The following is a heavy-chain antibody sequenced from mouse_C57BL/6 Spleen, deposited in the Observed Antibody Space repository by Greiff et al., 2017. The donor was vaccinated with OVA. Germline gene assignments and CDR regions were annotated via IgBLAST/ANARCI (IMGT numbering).Heavy chain of an antibody. Sequence: VQRVESGPELVKPGASVKISCKASGYAFSSSWMNWVKQRPGKGLEWIGRIYPGDGDTNYNGKFKGKATLTADKSSSTAYMQLSSLTSEDSAVYFCARFYGNYLFDYWGQGTTLTVSS. D-gene: IGHD2-1*01. V-gene: IGHV1-82*01. CDR1: GYAFSSSW. J-gene: IGHJ2*01. CDR3: ARFYGNYLFDY. CDR2: IYPGDGDT.